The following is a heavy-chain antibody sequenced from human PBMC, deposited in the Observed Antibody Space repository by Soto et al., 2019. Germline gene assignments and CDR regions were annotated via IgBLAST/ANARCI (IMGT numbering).Heavy chain of an antibody. CDR3: ARAKTYYDILTGYFPGYFDY. Sequence: QVQLQESGPGLVKPSQTLSLTCTVSGGSISSGDYYWSWIRQPPGKGLEWIGYIYYSGSTYYNPSLKSRVTIAVDTSKNQLSLKLSSVTAADTAVYYCARAKTYYDILTGYFPGYFDYWGQGTLVTVSS. CDR2: IYYSGST. J-gene: IGHJ4*02. V-gene: IGHV4-30-4*01. CDR1: GGSISSGDYY. D-gene: IGHD3-9*01.